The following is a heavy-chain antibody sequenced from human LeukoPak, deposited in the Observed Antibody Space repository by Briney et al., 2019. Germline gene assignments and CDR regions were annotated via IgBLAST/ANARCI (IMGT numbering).Heavy chain of an antibody. CDR2: ISSSSYI. CDR3: ARGGYSYGFSD. J-gene: IGHJ4*02. Sequence: GGSLRLSCAASGFTFSSYSMNWVRQAPGKGLEWVSSISSSSYIYYADSVKGRFTISRDNAKNSLYLQMNSLRAEDTAVYYCARGGYSYGFSDWGQGTLVTVSS. CDR1: GFTFSSYS. V-gene: IGHV3-21*01. D-gene: IGHD5-18*01.